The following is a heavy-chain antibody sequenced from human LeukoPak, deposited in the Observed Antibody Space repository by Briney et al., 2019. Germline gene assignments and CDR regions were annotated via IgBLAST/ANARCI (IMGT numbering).Heavy chain of an antibody. J-gene: IGHJ4*02. CDR3: ARGVRITIFGVVSRPDY. CDR1: GVSFSGYY. Sequence: SETLSLTCAVYGVSFSGYYWSWIRQPPGKGLEWIGEINHSGSTNYNPSLKSRVTISVDTSKNQFSLKLSSVTAADTAVYYCARGVRITIFGVVSRPDYWGQGTLVTVSS. D-gene: IGHD3-3*01. CDR2: INHSGST. V-gene: IGHV4-34*01.